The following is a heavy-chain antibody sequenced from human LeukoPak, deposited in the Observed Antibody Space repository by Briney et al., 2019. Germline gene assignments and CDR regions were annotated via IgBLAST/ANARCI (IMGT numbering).Heavy chain of an antibody. V-gene: IGHV4-31*03. D-gene: IGHD3-16*01. CDR3: ARDGGFRLNWFDP. J-gene: IGHJ5*02. Sequence: PETLSLTCTVSGGSISSGGYYWSWIRQHPGKGLEWIGYIYDSESTSFNPSLKSRVTISVDTSRNQFSLTLSSVTAADTAVYYCARDGGFRLNWFDPWGQGTLVTVSS. CDR1: GGSISSGGYY. CDR2: IYDSEST.